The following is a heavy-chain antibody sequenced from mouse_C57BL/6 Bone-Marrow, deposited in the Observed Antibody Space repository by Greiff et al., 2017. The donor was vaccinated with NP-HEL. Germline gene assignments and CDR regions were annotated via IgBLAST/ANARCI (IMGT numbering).Heavy chain of an antibody. J-gene: IGHJ2*01. CDR1: GYSITSGYY. CDR3: ARYWEGDD. V-gene: IGHV3-6*01. CDR2: ISYDGSN. Sequence: EVQLQESGPGLVKPSHSLSLTCSVTGYSITSGYYCNWIRQFPGNKLEWMGYISYDGSNNYNPSLKNRISITRDPSKNQFFLKLNSVTTEDTATYYCARYWEGDDWGQGTTLTVSS. D-gene: IGHD4-1*01.